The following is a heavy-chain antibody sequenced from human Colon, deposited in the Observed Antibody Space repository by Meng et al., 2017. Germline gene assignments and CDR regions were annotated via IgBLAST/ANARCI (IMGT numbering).Heavy chain of an antibody. J-gene: IGHJ4*02. CDR2: ISYEGSNK. CDR1: GFTFSSEA. V-gene: IGHV3-30*04. D-gene: IGHD3-22*01. CDR3: ASAPYYGSSGYYYGHDY. Sequence: GGSLRLSCAASGFTFSSEAMHWVRQAPGKGLEWVAVISYEGSNKYYADSVKGRFTISRDNFKNTLYLQMNSLRAEDTAVYYCASAPYYGSSGYYYGHDYWGQGTLVTVSS.